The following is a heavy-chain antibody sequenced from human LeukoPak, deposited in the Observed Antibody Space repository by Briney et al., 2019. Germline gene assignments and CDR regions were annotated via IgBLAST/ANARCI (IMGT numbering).Heavy chain of an antibody. CDR1: GDSINNNSYY. CDR2: IYYNGRT. J-gene: IGHJ4*02. CDR3: ASRGYYDFSSGLKDY. V-gene: IGHV4-39*01. Sequence: SETLSLTCTVSGDSINNNSYYWGWIRQPPGKGLEWIGNIYYNGRTYYSPSLKSRGTISVDTSNNQFSLKLSSVTAADTAVYYCASRGYYDFSSGLKDYWGQGTLVTVSS. D-gene: IGHD3-3*01.